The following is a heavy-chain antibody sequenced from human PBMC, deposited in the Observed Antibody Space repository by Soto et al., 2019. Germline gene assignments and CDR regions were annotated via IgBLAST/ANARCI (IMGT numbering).Heavy chain of an antibody. CDR2: ISGSGDST. D-gene: IGHD3-10*01. J-gene: IGHJ4*02. Sequence: EVQLLESGGGLVQPGGSLRLSCAASGFTFSSYAMNWVRQAPGKGLEWVSVISGSGDSTYYADSVKGRFTISRDNSKNTLYLQMSSLSAEDTAVYYCAKRAYGSDFDYWGQGTLVTVSS. CDR3: AKRAYGSDFDY. CDR1: GFTFSSYA. V-gene: IGHV3-23*01.